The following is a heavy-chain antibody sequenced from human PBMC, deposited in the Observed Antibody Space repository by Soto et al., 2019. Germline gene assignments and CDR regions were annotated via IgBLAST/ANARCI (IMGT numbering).Heavy chain of an antibody. V-gene: IGHV4-59*01. Sequence: KPXGTLSLTCTVSDGSMINFYRSWLRQPPGKRLEWIGFIFHSGNAKYNPSLKSRVTISIDTSKSQFSLSLDSVTAADTAVYFCARAHAPTLPFDYWGLGTLVTVSS. J-gene: IGHJ4*01. D-gene: IGHD2-15*01. CDR3: ARAHAPTLPFDY. CDR2: IFHSGNA. CDR1: DGSMINFY.